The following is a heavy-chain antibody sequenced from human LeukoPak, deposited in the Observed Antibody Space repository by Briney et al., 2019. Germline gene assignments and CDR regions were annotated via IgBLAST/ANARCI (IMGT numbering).Heavy chain of an antibody. J-gene: IGHJ6*03. CDR1: GGSFSGYY. V-gene: IGHV4-34*01. CDR3: ARFTNYDYHMDV. CDR2: INHSGST. Sequence: SSETLSLTCAVYGGSFSGYYWSWIRQPPGKGLEWIGEINHSGSTNYNPSLKSRVTISVDTSKNQFSLKLSSVTAADTAVYYCARFTNYDYHMDVWGKGTTATVSS.